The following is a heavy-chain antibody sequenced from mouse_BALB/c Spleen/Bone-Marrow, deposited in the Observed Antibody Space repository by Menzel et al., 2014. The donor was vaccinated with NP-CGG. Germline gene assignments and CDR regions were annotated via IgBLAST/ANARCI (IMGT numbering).Heavy chain of an antibody. CDR1: GYTFSSYW. CDR3: ARGGTIRATGFTY. Sequence: QVQLQQPGAELMKPGASVKISCKATGYTFSSYWIEWIKQRPGHGLEWIGEILPGSGNSYYNEKFTGKATLTADTSSNTAYMQLSSLTSEDSAVYYCARGGTIRATGFTYWGQGTLVTVSA. V-gene: IGHV1-9*01. J-gene: IGHJ3*01. D-gene: IGHD3-1*01. CDR2: ILPGSGNS.